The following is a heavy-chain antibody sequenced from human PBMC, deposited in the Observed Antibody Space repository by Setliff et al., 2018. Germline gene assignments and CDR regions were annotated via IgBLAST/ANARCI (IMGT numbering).Heavy chain of an antibody. CDR3: ARSFSSRENFIFDY. J-gene: IGHJ4*02. CDR2: IIHSGST. D-gene: IGHD1-7*01. V-gene: IGHV4-34*12. Sequence: SETLSLTCAVYGGSFSGYYWSWIRQPPGKRLEWIGEIIHSGSTNYNPSLKSRVTISMDTSKNQFTLKVSSVTAADTAVYYCARSFSSRENFIFDYWGQGALVTVSS. CDR1: GGSFSGYY.